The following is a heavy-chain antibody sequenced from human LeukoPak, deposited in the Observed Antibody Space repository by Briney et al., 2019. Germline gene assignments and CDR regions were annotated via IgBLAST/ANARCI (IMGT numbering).Heavy chain of an antibody. CDR1: GFSFSSYG. D-gene: IGHD1-26*01. V-gene: IGHV3-23*01. Sequence: GGTLRLSCAASGFSFSSYGMSWVRQAPGKGLEWVSVISGSGGSTYYTDSVKGRFTISRDNSKNTLYLQMNSLRAEDTAVYYCAKDSGSYQLGFNYWGQGTLVTVSS. CDR2: ISGSGGST. CDR3: AKDSGSYQLGFNY. J-gene: IGHJ4*02.